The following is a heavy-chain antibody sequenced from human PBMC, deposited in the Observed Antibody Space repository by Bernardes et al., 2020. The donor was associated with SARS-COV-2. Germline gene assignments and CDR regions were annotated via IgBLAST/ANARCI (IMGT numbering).Heavy chain of an antibody. D-gene: IGHD6-13*01. CDR1: GYTLTELS. Sequence: ASVKVSCKVSGYTLTELSMHWVRQAPGKGLEWMGGIDPEGGDTIYAQKFQGRVTMTEDTSTDTAYMELSRLRSEDTAVYYCATGAAAGARDKYNWFDHWGQRTLVT. J-gene: IGHJ5*02. CDR2: IDPEGGDT. V-gene: IGHV1-24*01. CDR3: ATGAAAGARDKYNWFDH.